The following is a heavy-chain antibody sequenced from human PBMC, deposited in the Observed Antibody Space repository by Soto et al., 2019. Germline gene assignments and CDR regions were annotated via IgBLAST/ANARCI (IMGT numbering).Heavy chain of an antibody. CDR2: IIPIFGTP. D-gene: IGHD6-13*01. CDR1: GVTFSTYV. CDR3: ALSSTSDY. V-gene: IGHV1-69*01. J-gene: IGHJ4*02. Sequence: QVQLVQSGAEVKKPGSSVKVSCKPSGVTFSTYVINWVRQAPGQGLEWMGCIIPIFGTPNYAQKFQDRVTITADESTSTAYMELSSLTSEDTAVYYCALSSTSDYWGQGTLVTVSS.